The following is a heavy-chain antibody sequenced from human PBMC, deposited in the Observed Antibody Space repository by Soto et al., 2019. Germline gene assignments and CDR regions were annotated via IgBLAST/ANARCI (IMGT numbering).Heavy chain of an antibody. J-gene: IGHJ4*02. CDR2: INHSGGT. D-gene: IGHD1-7*01. CDR1: GGSFSGYY. Sequence: SETLSLTCAVYGGSFSGYYWSWIRQPPGKGLEWIGEINHSGGTNYNPSLKSRVTISVDTSKNQFSLKLSSVTAADTAVYYCARVRYNWNYYFDYWGQGTLVTVSS. CDR3: ARVRYNWNYYFDY. V-gene: IGHV4-34*01.